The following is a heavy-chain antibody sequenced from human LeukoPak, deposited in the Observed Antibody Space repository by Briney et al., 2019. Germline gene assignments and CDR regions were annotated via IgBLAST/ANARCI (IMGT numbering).Heavy chain of an antibody. CDR2: ISGSGAST. CDR1: GFTFSTNA. J-gene: IGHJ4*02. CDR3: AKDVGKWESLHFFDY. V-gene: IGHV3-23*01. Sequence: GGSLRLSCLTSGFTFSTNAMSWVRQAPGKGLEWISGISGSGASTYYADSVTGRFTISRDNSRNTLYLQMNSLRGDDTAVYYCAKDVGKWESLHFFDYWGQGTLVTASS. D-gene: IGHD1-26*01.